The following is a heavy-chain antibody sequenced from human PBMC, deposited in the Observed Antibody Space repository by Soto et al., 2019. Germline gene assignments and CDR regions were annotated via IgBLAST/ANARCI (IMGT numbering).Heavy chain of an antibody. J-gene: IGHJ4*02. V-gene: IGHV3-73*02. CDR2: VRGKRGNDGT. Sequence: EVQLVESGGGLVQPGGSLKLSCAAFGFAFSDSAMHWVRQASGRGMEWIGRVRGKRGNDGTAYAASVKGRVTISRDDSKTTTYLQMNSLNIEDTAVYYCTRRRDWTAVDPLDYWGQGTLVTVSS. D-gene: IGHD5-18*01. CDR1: GFAFSDSA. CDR3: TRRRDWTAVDPLDY.